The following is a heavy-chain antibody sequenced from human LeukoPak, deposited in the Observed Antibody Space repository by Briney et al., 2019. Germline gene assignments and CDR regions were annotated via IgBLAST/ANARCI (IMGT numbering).Heavy chain of an antibody. J-gene: IGHJ4*02. Sequence: ASVKVSCKASGYTFTGYYMHWVRQAPGQGLEWMGWIKPNSGGTNYAQKFQGRVTMTRDTSISTAYMELRSLRSDDTAVYYCARGYITMAYFDYWGQGTLVTVSS. D-gene: IGHD3-10*01. CDR3: ARGYITMAYFDY. CDR1: GYTFTGYY. V-gene: IGHV1-2*02. CDR2: IKPNSGGT.